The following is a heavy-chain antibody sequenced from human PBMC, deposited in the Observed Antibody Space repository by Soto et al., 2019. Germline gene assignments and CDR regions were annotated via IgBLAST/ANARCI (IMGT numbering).Heavy chain of an antibody. J-gene: IGHJ4*02. V-gene: IGHV1-18*04. CDR1: GSTFTRYG. CDR2: ISAYNGNT. CDR3: ARGLTVVPAAIPSHFDD. D-gene: IGHD2-2*01. Sequence: ASVQVSCTASGSTFTRYGISWVRQAPGQWLEWMGWISAYNGNTNYAQKLQGRVTMTTDTSTSTAYMELRSLRSDDTAVYYCARGLTVVPAAIPSHFDDLGQGTPVTFSS.